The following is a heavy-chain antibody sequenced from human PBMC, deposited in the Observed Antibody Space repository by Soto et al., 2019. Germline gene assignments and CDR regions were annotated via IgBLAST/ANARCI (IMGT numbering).Heavy chain of an antibody. CDR1: GGTFSSYA. J-gene: IGHJ4*02. Sequence: SVKVSCKASGGTFSSYAISWVRQAPGQGLEWMGGIIPIFGTANYAQKFQGRVTITADESTSTAYMELSSLRSEDTAVYYCARDHGGYSGYDYVIFDYWGQGTLVTVSS. CDR2: IIPIFGTA. CDR3: ARDHGGYSGYDYVIFDY. V-gene: IGHV1-69*13. D-gene: IGHD5-12*01.